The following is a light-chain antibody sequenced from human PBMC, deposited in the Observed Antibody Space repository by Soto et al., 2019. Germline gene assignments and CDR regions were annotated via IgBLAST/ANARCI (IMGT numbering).Light chain of an antibody. CDR2: GAS. CDR1: QSVSSSY. Sequence: EIVLTQSPGSLSLSPGERATLSCRASQSVSSSYLAWYQQKPGQAPRLLSYGASSRATGIPDRFSGSGSGTEFTLTISRLQPEDFEVYYCQQYGRSPFTFGPGTKVDIK. CDR3: QQYGRSPFT. V-gene: IGKV3-20*01. J-gene: IGKJ3*01.